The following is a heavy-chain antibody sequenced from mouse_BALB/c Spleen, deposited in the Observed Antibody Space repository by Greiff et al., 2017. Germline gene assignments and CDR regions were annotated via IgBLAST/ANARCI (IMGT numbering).Heavy chain of an antibody. J-gene: IGHJ4*01. Sequence: EVKLMESGGGLVKPGGSLKLSCAASGFTFSSYAMSWVRQTPEKRLEWVASISSGGSTYYPDSVKGRFTISRDNARNILYLQMSSLRSEDTAMYYCARGRDGPYAMDYWGQGTSVTVSS. D-gene: IGHD2-3*01. CDR1: GFTFSSYA. CDR2: ISSGGST. CDR3: ARGRDGPYAMDY. V-gene: IGHV5-6-5*01.